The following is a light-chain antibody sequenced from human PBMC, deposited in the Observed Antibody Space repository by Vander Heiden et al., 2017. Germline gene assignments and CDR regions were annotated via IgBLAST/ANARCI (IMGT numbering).Light chain of an antibody. CDR1: RGVASDH. J-gene: IGKJ1*01. V-gene: IGKV3-20*01. Sequence: IVLTHSPGTLSLSPGERATLSCRASRGVASDHLAWYQQKPGQTPRLLIYRTSRRATDIPDRVSGSGSGTDFTLTIRKLEPEDFELYYCQLFDDSVWTFGQGTKVEIK. CDR2: RTS. CDR3: QLFDDSVWT.